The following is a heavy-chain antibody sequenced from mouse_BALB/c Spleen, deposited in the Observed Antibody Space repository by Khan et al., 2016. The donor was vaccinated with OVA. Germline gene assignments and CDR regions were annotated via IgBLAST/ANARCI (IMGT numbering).Heavy chain of an antibody. V-gene: IGHV5-17*02. CDR2: ISSDSNTI. CDR1: GFTFTSYG. J-gene: IGHJ2*01. Sequence: EVKLMESGGGLVQSGGSRKLSCAASGFTFTSYGMHWIRQAPEKGLEWVAYISSDSNTIYYADTVKGRFPISRDNPKNTLFLQMTSLRSGDTAMYFCATSYFYGYYFDYWGQGTTLTVSS. CDR3: ATSYFYGYYFDY. D-gene: IGHD1-1*01.